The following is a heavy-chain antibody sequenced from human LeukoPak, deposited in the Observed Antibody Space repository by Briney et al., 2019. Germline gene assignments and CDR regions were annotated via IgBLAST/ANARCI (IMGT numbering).Heavy chain of an antibody. V-gene: IGHV1-46*01. CDR2: NNPSGGST. CDR1: GYTFTSYY. Sequence: ASVKVSCKASGYTFTSYYMHWVRRAPGQGLEWMGINNPSGGSTSYAQKFQGRVTMTRDTSTSTVYMELSSLRSEDTAVYYCARDPPRSITFGGVIEDYWGQGTLVTVSS. J-gene: IGHJ4*02. D-gene: IGHD3-16*02. CDR3: ARDPPRSITFGGVIEDY.